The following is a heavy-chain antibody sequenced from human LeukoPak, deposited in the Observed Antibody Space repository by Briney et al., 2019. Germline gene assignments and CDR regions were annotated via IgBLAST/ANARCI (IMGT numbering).Heavy chain of an antibody. CDR3: ARVKATIFDAFDI. CDR2: IYTSGST. Sequence: PSETLSLTCTVSGGSISSGSYYWSWIRQPAGKGLEWIGRIYTSGSTNYNPSLKSRVTISVDTSKNQFSLKLSSVTAADTAIYFCARVKATIFDAFDIWGQGTMVSVTS. V-gene: IGHV4-61*02. J-gene: IGHJ3*02. CDR1: GGSISSGSYY. D-gene: IGHD5-24*01.